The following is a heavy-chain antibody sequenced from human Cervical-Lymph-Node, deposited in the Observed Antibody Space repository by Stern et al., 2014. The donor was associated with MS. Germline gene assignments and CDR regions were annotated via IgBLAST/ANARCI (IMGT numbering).Heavy chain of an antibody. J-gene: IGHJ5*02. D-gene: IGHD2-15*01. CDR1: GYTFTNYY. CDR2: INPTGGNT. Sequence: QVQLVQSGAEVKKPGASGKVSCKASGYTFTNYYVHWMRQAPGQGLEWMGGINPTGGNTNYAQRFQGRVTMTRDTSTSTVYVELSSLRSEDTAVCFCTRGVAGTPFRFDPWGQGTLVTVSS. V-gene: IGHV1-46*03. CDR3: TRGVAGTPFRFDP.